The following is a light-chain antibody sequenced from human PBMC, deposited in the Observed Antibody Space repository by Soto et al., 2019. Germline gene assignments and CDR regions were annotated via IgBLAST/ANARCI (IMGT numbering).Light chain of an antibody. V-gene: IGKV1-5*03. Sequence: DIQMTQSPSTLSASVGDRVTITCRASQSIDSWLAWYQQKPGKAPNLLIYKTSNLESGVPSRFSGSGSGTEFSLTISSLQPDDFANYYCQQYKSFSLTFGGGTRVEVK. CDR2: KTS. J-gene: IGKJ4*01. CDR3: QQYKSFSLT. CDR1: QSIDSW.